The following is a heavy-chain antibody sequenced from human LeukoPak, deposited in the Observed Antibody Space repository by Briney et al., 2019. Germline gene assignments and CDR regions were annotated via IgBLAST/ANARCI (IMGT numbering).Heavy chain of an antibody. CDR2: MNPNSGNT. J-gene: IGHJ6*02. D-gene: IGHD2-2*01. V-gene: IGHV1-8*01. CDR3: ATGARVVVPAATYYYYYGMDV. Sequence: ASVKVSCKASGYTFTSYDINWVRQATGQGLGWMGWMNPNSGNTGYAKKFQGRVTMTRNTSISTAYMELSSLRSEDTAVYYCATGARVVVPAATYYYYYGMDVWGQGTTVTVSS. CDR1: GYTFTSYD.